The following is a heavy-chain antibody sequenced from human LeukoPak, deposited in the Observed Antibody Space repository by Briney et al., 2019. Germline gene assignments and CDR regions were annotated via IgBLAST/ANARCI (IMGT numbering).Heavy chain of an antibody. CDR3: AREPFGVVERNYMDV. CDR1: GFTFSSYS. CDR2: ISSSSSYI. V-gene: IGHV3-21*01. J-gene: IGHJ6*03. D-gene: IGHD3-3*01. Sequence: GGSLRLSCAASGFTFSSYSMNWVRQAPGKGLEWVSSISSSSSYIYYADSVKGRFTISRDNAKNSLYLQMNSLRAEDTAVYYCAREPFGVVERNYMDVWGKGTTVTVSS.